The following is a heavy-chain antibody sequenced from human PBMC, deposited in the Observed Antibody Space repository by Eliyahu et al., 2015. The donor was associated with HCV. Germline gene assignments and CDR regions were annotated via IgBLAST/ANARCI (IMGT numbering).Heavy chain of an antibody. V-gene: IGHV4-39*01. D-gene: IGHD2-21*01. CDR1: GGSXSSSSYH. CDR3: ARHLFNGRFWYFDL. Sequence: QLQLQESGPGLVKPSETLSLTCTVSGGSXSSSSYHWGWIRQPPGKGLEWLGSIYYSGSTYYNPSLKSRVTLSVDTSKNQFSLKLSSVTAADTAVYYCARHLFNGRFWYFDLWGRGTLVTVSS. CDR2: IYYSGST. J-gene: IGHJ2*01.